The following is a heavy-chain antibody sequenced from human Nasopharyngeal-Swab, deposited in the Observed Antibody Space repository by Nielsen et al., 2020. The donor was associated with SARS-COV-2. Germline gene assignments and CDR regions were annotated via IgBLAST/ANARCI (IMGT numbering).Heavy chain of an antibody. CDR3: AKDRDSGDDSDDYYHYYGMDV. D-gene: IGHD5-12*01. CDR2: IWYDGSNK. Sequence: GESLKISCAASGFTFSSYWMSWVRQAPGKGLEWVAVIWYDGSNKYYADSVKGRFTISRDNSKNTLYLQMNSLRVEDTAMYYCAKDRDSGDDSDDYYHYYGMDVWGQGTTVTVSS. V-gene: IGHV3-33*06. CDR1: GFTFSSYW. J-gene: IGHJ6*02.